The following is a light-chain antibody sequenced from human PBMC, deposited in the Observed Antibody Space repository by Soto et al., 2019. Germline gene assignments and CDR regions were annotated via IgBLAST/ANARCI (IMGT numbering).Light chain of an antibody. Sequence: IQMTQSPSTLSASVGDRVTITCRASQHIRNWLAWYQQKPGRAPKLLIYKASSLESGVPSRFSGSGSGTEFTLTISTLQPDDSATYYCQQYNSSFGQGTTVEIK. CDR1: QHIRNW. CDR2: KAS. V-gene: IGKV1-5*03. J-gene: IGKJ1*01. CDR3: QQYNSS.